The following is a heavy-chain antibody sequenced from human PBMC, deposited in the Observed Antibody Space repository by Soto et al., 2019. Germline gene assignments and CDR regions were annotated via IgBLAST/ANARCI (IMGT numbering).Heavy chain of an antibody. CDR3: AADFFSSGYSD. J-gene: IGHJ4*02. CDR1: GFTFTSSA. CDR2: IVVGSGNT. D-gene: IGHD3-22*01. Sequence: ASVKVSCKASGFTFTSSAVQWVRQARGQRLEWIGWIVVGSGNTNYAQEFQERVTITRDMSTSTAYMELSSLRSEDTAVYYCAADFFSSGYSDWGQGTLVTVSS. V-gene: IGHV1-58*01.